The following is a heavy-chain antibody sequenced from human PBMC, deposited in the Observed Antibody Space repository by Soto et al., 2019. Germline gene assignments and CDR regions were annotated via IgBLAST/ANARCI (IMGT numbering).Heavy chain of an antibody. V-gene: IGHV2-5*02. J-gene: IGHJ2*01. Sequence: QITLKESAPTLVKPTQTLTLTCTFSGFSLSTSGVGVGWIRQPPGKALEWLALIYWDHSERYSPSLKSRLTITKDTSKNQVVLTLTNMDPVDTATSFCVHTLRWLYFDLWGRGTLVTVSS. CDR2: IYWDHSE. CDR3: VHTLRWLYFDL. D-gene: IGHD5-18*01. CDR1: GFSLSTSGVG.